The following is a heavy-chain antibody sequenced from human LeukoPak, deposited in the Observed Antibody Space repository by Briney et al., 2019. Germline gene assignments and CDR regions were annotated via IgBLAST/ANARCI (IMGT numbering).Heavy chain of an antibody. D-gene: IGHD3-9*01. Sequence: AGGSLRLSCAASGFTFSSYSMNWVRQAPGKGLEWVSSISSSSSYIYYADSVKGRFTISRDNAKNSLYLQMNSLRAEDTAVYYCARGDLYDILTGYQNIYYYYGMDVWGQGTTVTVSS. J-gene: IGHJ6*02. V-gene: IGHV3-21*01. CDR1: GFTFSSYS. CDR3: ARGDLYDILTGYQNIYYYYGMDV. CDR2: ISSSSSYI.